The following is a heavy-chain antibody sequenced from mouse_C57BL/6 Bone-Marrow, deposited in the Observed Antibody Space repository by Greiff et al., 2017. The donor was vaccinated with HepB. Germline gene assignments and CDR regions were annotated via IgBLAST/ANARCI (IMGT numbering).Heavy chain of an antibody. V-gene: IGHV1-72*01. CDR2: IDPNSGGT. Sequence: QVQLQQSGAELVKPGASVKLSCKASGYTFTSYWMHWVKQRPGRGLEWIGRIDPNSGGTKYNEKFKSKATLTVDKPSSTAYMQLSSLTSEDSAVYYCARSAITTVVATSNAMDYWGQGTSVTVSS. CDR3: ARSAITTVVATSNAMDY. D-gene: IGHD1-1*01. CDR1: GYTFTSYW. J-gene: IGHJ4*01.